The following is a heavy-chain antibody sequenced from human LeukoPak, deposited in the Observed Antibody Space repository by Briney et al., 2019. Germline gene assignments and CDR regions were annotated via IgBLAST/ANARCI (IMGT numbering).Heavy chain of an antibody. J-gene: IGHJ4*02. D-gene: IGHD3-3*01. CDR2: ISSSGSTI. CDR3: ATSGYDFWSGYSDY. V-gene: IGHV3-11*04. Sequence: GGSLRLSCAASGFTFSDYYVSWIRQAPGKGLEWVSYISSSGSTIYYADSVKGRFTISRDNAKNSLYLQMNSLRAEDTAVYYCATSGYDFWSGYSDYWGQGTLVTVSS. CDR1: GFTFSDYY.